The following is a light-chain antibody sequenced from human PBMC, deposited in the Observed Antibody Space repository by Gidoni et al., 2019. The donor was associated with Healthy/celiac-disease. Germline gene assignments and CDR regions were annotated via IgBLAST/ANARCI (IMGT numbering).Light chain of an antibody. V-gene: IGKV1-39*01. CDR1: QSISSY. CDR2: AAS. CDR3: QQSYSTWT. J-gene: IGKJ1*01. Sequence: DIQMTQSPSSLSASVGDRVTITCRASQSISSYLNWYQQKPGKAPKLLIYAASSLQSGVPSRFSGSGSGTDFTLTISSLQPEDFATYYCQQSYSTWTFGQXTKVEIK.